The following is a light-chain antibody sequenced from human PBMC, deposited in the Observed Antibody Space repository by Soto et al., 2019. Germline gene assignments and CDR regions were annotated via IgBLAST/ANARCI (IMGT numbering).Light chain of an antibody. J-gene: IGLJ1*01. Sequence: QSVLTQPPSASGTPGQRVTISCSGSTSNIGRNTVNWYQQLPGTAPKLLIYSNHQRPSGVPERFSPSRSGTSASLAISGLQSEDEADYFCATWDDSLNGYVFGTGTKVTVL. CDR1: TSNIGRNT. CDR3: ATWDDSLNGYV. CDR2: SNH. V-gene: IGLV1-44*01.